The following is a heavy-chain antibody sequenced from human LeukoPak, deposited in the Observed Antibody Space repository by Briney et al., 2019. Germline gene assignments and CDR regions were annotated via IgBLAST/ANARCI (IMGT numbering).Heavy chain of an antibody. J-gene: IGHJ5*02. CDR3: AKGLGVGYCSGGSCYNNWLDP. V-gene: IGHV3-33*03. D-gene: IGHD2-15*01. Sequence: GSLRLTCATSGFTFSSYGMHWVRQAPGKGLEWVAVIWHDGTEKHYADSVKGRFAISRDSSKATLYLQMSSLRAEDTAIYYCAKGLGVGYCSGGSCYNNWLDPWGQGTLVTVSS. CDR1: GFTFSSYG. CDR2: IWHDGTEK.